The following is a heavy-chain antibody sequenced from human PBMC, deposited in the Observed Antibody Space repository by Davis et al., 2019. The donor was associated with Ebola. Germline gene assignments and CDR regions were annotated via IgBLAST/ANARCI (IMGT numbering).Heavy chain of an antibody. J-gene: IGHJ4*02. V-gene: IGHV4-59*11. CDR2: IYYSGST. CDR3: ARDRHDSSAYGF. CDR1: GGSIRSHF. D-gene: IGHD3-22*01. Sequence: GSLRLSCTVSGGSIRSHFWSWIWQPPGKGLEWVGSIYYSGSTYYNPSLKSRVTILADTSKNQISLELTSVTAADTAVYYCARDRHDSSAYGFWGQGTLVTVSS.